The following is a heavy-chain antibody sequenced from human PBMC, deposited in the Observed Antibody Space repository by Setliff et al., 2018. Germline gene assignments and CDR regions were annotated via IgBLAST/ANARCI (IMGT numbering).Heavy chain of an antibody. CDR2: IRGKPSYGTT. D-gene: IGHD1-7*01. CDR1: GFTFGDYA. Sequence: GGSLRLSCTTSGFTFGDYAITWVRQAPGKGLEWVGFIRGKPSYGTTEYAASVKGRFTISRDDSKSIAYLQMSSLKTEDTALYYCTPWTGTSRLHYWGQGTLVTVSS. V-gene: IGHV3-49*04. J-gene: IGHJ4*02. CDR3: TPWTGTSRLHY.